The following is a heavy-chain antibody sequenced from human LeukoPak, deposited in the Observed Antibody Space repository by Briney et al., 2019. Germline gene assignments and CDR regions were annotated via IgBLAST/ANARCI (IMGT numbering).Heavy chain of an antibody. D-gene: IGHD6-13*01. CDR3: ARADIIGIAEYDAFDI. Sequence: GASVKVSCKASGYTFTGYYMHWVRQAPGQGLEWMGWINPNSGGTNYAQKFQGRVTMTRDTSISTAYMELSRLRSDDTAVYYCARADIIGIAEYDAFDIWGQGTMVTVSS. V-gene: IGHV1-2*02. J-gene: IGHJ3*02. CDR2: INPNSGGT. CDR1: GYTFTGYY.